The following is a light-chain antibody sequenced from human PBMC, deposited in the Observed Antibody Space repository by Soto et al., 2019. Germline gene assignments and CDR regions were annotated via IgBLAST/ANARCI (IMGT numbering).Light chain of an antibody. J-gene: IGLJ2*01. Sequence: QSALTQPPSASGSPGQSVTISCTGTSSDVGGYNYVSWYQQHPGKAPKLIIYEVTKRPSGIPDRFSGSKSGNTASLTVSGLQADDEADYYCCSYAGSNNLIFGGGTKLTVL. CDR3: CSYAGSNNLI. CDR2: EVT. V-gene: IGLV2-8*01. CDR1: SSDVGGYNY.